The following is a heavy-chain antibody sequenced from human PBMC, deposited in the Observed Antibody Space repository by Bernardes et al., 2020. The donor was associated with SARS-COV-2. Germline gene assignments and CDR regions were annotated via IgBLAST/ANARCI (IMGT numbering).Heavy chain of an antibody. J-gene: IGHJ5*02. V-gene: IGHV1-46*01. D-gene: IGHD3-9*01. CDR2: INPSGGST. Sequence: ASVKVSCKASGYTFTSYYMHWVRQAPGQGLEWMGIINPSGGSTSYAQKFQGRVTMTRDTSTSTVYMELSSLRSEDTAVYYCARGIRYFDWLLLGDGPWSDWFDPWGQGTLVTVSS. CDR1: GYTFTSYY. CDR3: ARGIRYFDWLLLGDGPWSDWFDP.